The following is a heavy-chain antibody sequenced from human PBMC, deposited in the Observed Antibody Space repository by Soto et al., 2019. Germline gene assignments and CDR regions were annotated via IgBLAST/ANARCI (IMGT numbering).Heavy chain of an antibody. CDR2: INAGNGNT. CDR1: GYTFTSYA. J-gene: IGHJ4*02. Sequence: ASVKVSCKASGYTFTSYAMHWVRQAPGRRLEWMGWINAGNGNTKYSQKFQGRVTITRDTSASTAYMELSSLRSEDTAVYYCARGASDFWGSLDYWGQGTLVTVSS. D-gene: IGHD3-3*01. CDR3: ARGASDFWGSLDY. V-gene: IGHV1-3*01.